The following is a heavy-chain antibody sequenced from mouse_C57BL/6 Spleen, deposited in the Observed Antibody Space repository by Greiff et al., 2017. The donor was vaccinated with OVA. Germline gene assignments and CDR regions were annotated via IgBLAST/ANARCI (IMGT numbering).Heavy chain of an antibody. V-gene: IGHV1-26*01. CDR3: PRSQHTKPFAY. CDR1: GYTFNDYH. CDR2: INPNNGGI. Sequence: VQLQQSGPELVKPGASVKISCKASGYTFNDYHMNWVKQSRGKSLEWIGDINPNNGGISYNQKFKGKATLTVDKSSSTAYMDRRSLTSGDSSVYYCPRSQHTKPFAYWGQGNLVTVSA. J-gene: IGHJ3*01. D-gene: IGHD1-1*01.